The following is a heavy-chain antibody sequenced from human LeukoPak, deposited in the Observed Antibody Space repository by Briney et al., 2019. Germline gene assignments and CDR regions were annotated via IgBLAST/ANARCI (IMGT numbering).Heavy chain of an antibody. CDR1: GFTVSSNY. CDR3: ARDGALSGYYSLYYFDY. D-gene: IGHD3-3*01. CDR2: IYSGGST. J-gene: IGHJ4*02. V-gene: IGHV3-53*01. Sequence: GGSLRLSCAASGFTVSSNYMSWVRQAPGKGLEWVSVIYSGGSTYYADSVKGRFTISRDNSKNTLYLQMNSLRAEDTAVYYCARDGALSGYYSLYYFDYWGQGTLVTVSS.